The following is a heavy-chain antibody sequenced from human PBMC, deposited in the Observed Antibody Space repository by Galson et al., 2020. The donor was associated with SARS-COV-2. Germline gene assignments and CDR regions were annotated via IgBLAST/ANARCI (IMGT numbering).Heavy chain of an antibody. Sequence: PSETLSLTCAVSGGSVSSGALSWSWIRQPPGKGLEWIGYISDSGNTYYNPSLKSRVSISVDRSKNQFSLNLSSVTAADTAVYYCARGQQTELLTPFDFWGQGTLVTVSS. CDR1: GGSVSSGALS. D-gene: IGHD1-26*01. CDR3: ARGQQTELLTPFDF. V-gene: IGHV4-30-2*01. J-gene: IGHJ4*02. CDR2: ISDSGNT.